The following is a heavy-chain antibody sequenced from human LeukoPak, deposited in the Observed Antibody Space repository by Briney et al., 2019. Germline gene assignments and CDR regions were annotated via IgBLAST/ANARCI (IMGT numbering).Heavy chain of an antibody. CDR2: IYYSGST. Sequence: SETLSLTCTVSGGSISSGDYYWSWIRQPPGKGLEWIGYIYYSGSTYYNPSLKSRVTISVDTSKNQFSLKLSSVTAADTAVYYCARYVVTRGYSFDYWGQGTLVTVSS. CDR3: ARYVVTRGYSFDY. J-gene: IGHJ4*02. V-gene: IGHV4-30-4*01. D-gene: IGHD4-23*01. CDR1: GGSISSGDYY.